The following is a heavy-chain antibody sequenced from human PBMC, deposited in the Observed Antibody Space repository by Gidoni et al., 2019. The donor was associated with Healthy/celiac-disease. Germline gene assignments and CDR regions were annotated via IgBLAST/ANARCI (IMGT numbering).Heavy chain of an antibody. CDR2: ISGSGGST. V-gene: IGHV3-23*01. CDR3: AKDREDIVVVVYYFDY. J-gene: IGHJ4*02. Sequence: EVQLLESGGGWVQPGGSLRLSCPASGFTFTSYAMSWVRQAPGKGLEWVSAISGSGGSTYYADSVKGRFTISRDNSKNTLYLQMNSLRAEDTAVYYCAKDREDIVVVVYYFDYWGQGTLVTVSS. CDR1: GFTFTSYA. D-gene: IGHD2-15*01.